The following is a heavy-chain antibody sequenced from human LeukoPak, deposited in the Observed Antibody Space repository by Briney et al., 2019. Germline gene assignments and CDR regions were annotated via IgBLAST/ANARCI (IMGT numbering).Heavy chain of an antibody. Sequence: SETLSLTCTVSGGSISSSSYYWGWVRQPRGKGLEWIGSIYYSGSTYYNPSLKSRVTISVDTSKNQFSLKLSSVTAADTAVYYCARLVSGVGAFYYYYYMDVWGKGTTVTVSS. CDR2: IYYSGST. D-gene: IGHD1-26*01. CDR3: ARLVSGVGAFYYYYYMDV. J-gene: IGHJ6*03. CDR1: GGSISSSSYY. V-gene: IGHV4-39*01.